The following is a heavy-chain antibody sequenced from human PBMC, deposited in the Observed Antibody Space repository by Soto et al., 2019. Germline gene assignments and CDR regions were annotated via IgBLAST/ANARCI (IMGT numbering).Heavy chain of an antibody. D-gene: IGHD3-3*01. J-gene: IGHJ4*02. CDR3: ATNDWDY. Sequence: QVQLVESGGGVVQPGRSLRLSCADSGFTFSSYAMHWVRQAPGKWLEWVAVVSSYGSNKWYADSVKGRFTISRDNSKNTLDLQISSLRADDTDMYFGATNDWDYWGQGTLVTVSS. CDR1: GFTFSSYA. V-gene: IGHV3-30*03. CDR2: VSSYGSNK.